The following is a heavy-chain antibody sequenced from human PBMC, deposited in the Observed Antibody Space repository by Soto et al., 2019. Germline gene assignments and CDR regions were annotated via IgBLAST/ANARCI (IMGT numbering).Heavy chain of an antibody. CDR3: ARFGYSGYDYYFDY. J-gene: IGHJ4*02. Sequence: TSETLSLTCTVSGGSISSGGYYWSWIRQHPGKGLEWIGYIYYSGSTYYNPSLKSRVTISVDTSKNQFSLKLSSVTAADTAVYYCARFGYSGYDYYFDYWGQGTLVTVSS. D-gene: IGHD5-12*01. V-gene: IGHV4-31*03. CDR2: IYYSGST. CDR1: GGSISSGGYY.